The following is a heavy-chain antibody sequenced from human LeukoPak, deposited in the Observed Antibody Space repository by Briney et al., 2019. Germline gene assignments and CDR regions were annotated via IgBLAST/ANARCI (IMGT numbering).Heavy chain of an antibody. CDR2: ISSSSSTI. J-gene: IGHJ4*02. V-gene: IGHV3-48*01. D-gene: IGHD3-10*01. Sequence: GGSLRLSCAASGFTFSSYSMNWVRQAPGKGLEWVSYISSSSSTIYYADSVKGRFTISRDNAKNSLYLQMNSLRAEDTAVYYCAGTIVRGVNSGDYWGQGTLVTVSS. CDR3: AGTIVRGVNSGDY. CDR1: GFTFSSYS.